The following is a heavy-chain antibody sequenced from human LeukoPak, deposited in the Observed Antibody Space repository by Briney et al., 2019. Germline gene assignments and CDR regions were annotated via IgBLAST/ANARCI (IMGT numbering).Heavy chain of an antibody. D-gene: IGHD5-12*01. V-gene: IGHV3-43*02. CDR1: GFTFNNYA. J-gene: IGHJ4*02. CDR2: INEDGTST. CDR3: AREKATIFFDY. Sequence: PGGSLRLSCAASGFTFNNYAMHWVRHAPGKGLEWVSLINEDGTSTYYADSVKGRFTISRDNSKNSLYLQMNSLRSEDAAIYYCAREKATIFFDYWGQGTLVTVSS.